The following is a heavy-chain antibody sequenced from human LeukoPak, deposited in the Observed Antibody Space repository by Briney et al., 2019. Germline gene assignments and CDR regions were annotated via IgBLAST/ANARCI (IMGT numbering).Heavy chain of an antibody. CDR2: VYYSGST. CDR1: GVSISSSDYY. V-gene: IGHV4-39*07. J-gene: IGHJ4*02. CDR3: ARDGGYSSGWSADFDY. D-gene: IGHD6-19*01. Sequence: SETLSLTCTVSGVSISSSDYYWGWFRQPPGKGLEWIGSVYYSGSTYYNPSLKSRLTISLDTSKNQFSLKLSSVTAADTAVYYCARDGGYSSGWSADFDYWGQGTLVTVSS.